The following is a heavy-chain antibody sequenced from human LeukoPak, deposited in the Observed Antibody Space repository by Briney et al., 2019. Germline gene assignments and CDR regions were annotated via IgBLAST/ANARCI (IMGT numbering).Heavy chain of an antibody. CDR2: ISGSGGST. D-gene: IGHD3-22*01. Sequence: PGGSLRLSCAASGFTFSSYGMSWVRQAPGKGLEWVSAISGSGGSTYYADSVKGRFTISRDNSKNTLYLQMNSLRAEDTAVYYCAKDRLYYDSSGPLDYWGQGTLVTVSS. V-gene: IGHV3-23*01. J-gene: IGHJ4*02. CDR3: AKDRLYYDSSGPLDY. CDR1: GFTFSSYG.